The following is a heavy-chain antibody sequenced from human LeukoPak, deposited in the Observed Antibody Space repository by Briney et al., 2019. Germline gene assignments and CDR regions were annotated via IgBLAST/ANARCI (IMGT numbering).Heavy chain of an antibody. V-gene: IGHV4-59*01. CDR3: ARGWSCSGGSCYQVPYYYYMDV. Sequence: SETLSLTCTVSGGSISSYYWSWIRQPPGKGLEWIGYIYYSGNTNYNPSLKSRVTISVGTSKNQFSLKLSSVTAADTAVYYCARGWSCSGGSCYQVPYYYYMDVWGKGTTVTVSS. J-gene: IGHJ6*03. CDR2: IYYSGNT. CDR1: GGSISSYY. D-gene: IGHD2-15*01.